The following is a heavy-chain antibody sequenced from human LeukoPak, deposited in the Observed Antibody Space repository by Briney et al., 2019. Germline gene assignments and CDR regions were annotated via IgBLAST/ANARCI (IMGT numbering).Heavy chain of an antibody. CDR3: AKESTVATIFDY. CDR2: IDWNGGST. J-gene: IGHJ4*02. CDR1: GFPFDDYG. V-gene: IGHV3-20*04. D-gene: IGHD5-24*01. Sequence: GGSLRLSCAASGFPFDDYGMSWVRQAPGKGLEWVSGIDWNGGSTGYADSVKGRFTISRDNAKNFLYLQMNSLRAEDTAFYYCAKESTVATIFDYWGQGTLVTVSS.